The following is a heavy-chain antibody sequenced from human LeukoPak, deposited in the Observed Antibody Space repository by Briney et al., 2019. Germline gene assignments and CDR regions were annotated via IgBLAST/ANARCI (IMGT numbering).Heavy chain of an antibody. CDR3: ARDSLFDGYSYGYTGAFDI. Sequence: GGSLRLSCAASGFTFSDYYMSWIRQAPGKGLEWVSYISSSGSTIYYADSVKGRFTISRDNAKNSLYLQMNSLRAEDTAVYYCARDSLFDGYSYGYTGAFDIWGQGTMVTVSS. J-gene: IGHJ3*02. V-gene: IGHV3-11*01. CDR2: ISSSGSTI. D-gene: IGHD5-18*01. CDR1: GFTFSDYY.